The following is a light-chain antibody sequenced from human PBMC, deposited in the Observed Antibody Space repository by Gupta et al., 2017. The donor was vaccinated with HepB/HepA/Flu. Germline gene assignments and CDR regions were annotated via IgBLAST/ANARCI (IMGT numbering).Light chain of an antibody. CDR1: SLRNYY. V-gene: IGLV3-19*01. CDR3: NYTDRRGKHFV. Sequence: SSELTQDPAVSVALGQTVRITCQGDSLRNYYANWYQQKPGQDPVIVIYGKKNRPSGITDRGSCYRAGNNASCKTKGDQTEDEADEYWNYTDRRGKHFVFGGGTKITVL. CDR2: GKK. J-gene: IGLJ3*02.